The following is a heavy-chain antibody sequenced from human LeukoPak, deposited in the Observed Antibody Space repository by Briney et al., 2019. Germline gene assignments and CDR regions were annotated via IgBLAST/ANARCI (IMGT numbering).Heavy chain of an antibody. CDR1: GYTFTGYY. V-gene: IGHV1-2*02. J-gene: IGHJ4*02. Sequence: ASVKVSCKASGYTFTGYYMHWVRQAPGQGLEWMGWINPNSGGTNYAQKFQGRVTMTRDTSISTAYMGLSRLRSDDTAVYYCARDPVERYYDSSGSFMFDYWGQGTLVTVSS. CDR2: INPNSGGT. CDR3: ARDPVERYYDSSGSFMFDY. D-gene: IGHD3-22*01.